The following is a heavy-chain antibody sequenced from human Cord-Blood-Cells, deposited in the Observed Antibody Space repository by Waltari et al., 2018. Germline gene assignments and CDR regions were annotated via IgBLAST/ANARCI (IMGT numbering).Heavy chain of an antibody. Sequence: QVQLQESGPGLVKPSETLSLTCAVSGYSISSGYYWGWIRQPPGKGLEWIGGIYHSGSTYYNPSLKSRVTISVDTSKNQFSLKLSSVTAADTAVYYCARVRTNSGSYFDYWGQGTLVTVSS. V-gene: IGHV4-38-2*01. CDR3: ARVRTNSGSYFDY. CDR1: GYSISSGYY. CDR2: IYHSGST. D-gene: IGHD1-26*01. J-gene: IGHJ4*02.